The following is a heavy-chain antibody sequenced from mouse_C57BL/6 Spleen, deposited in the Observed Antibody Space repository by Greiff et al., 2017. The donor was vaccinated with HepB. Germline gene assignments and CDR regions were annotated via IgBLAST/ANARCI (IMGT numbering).Heavy chain of an antibody. CDR1: GFSLTSYA. D-gene: IGHD2-2*01. CDR2: IWTGGGT. CDR3: ARNYYGYDGGYAMDY. V-gene: IGHV2-9-1*01. Sequence: VKLMESGPGLVAPSQSLSITCTVSGFSLTSYAISWVRQPPGKGLEWLGVIWTGGGTNYNSALKSRLSISKDNSKSQVFLKMNSLQTDDTARYYCARNYYGYDGGYAMDYWGQGTSVTVSS. J-gene: IGHJ4*01.